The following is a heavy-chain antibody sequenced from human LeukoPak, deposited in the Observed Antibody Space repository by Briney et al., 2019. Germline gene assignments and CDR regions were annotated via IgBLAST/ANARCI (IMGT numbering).Heavy chain of an antibody. Sequence: GRSLRLSCAASGFTFSSYAMHWVRQAPGKGLEWVAVISYDGSNKYYADSVKGRFTISRDNSKNTLYLQMNSLRAEDTAVYYCARDRYYYGSGSPLDFWGQGILVTVSS. CDR1: GFTFSSYA. V-gene: IGHV3-30*04. J-gene: IGHJ4*02. D-gene: IGHD3-10*01. CDR2: ISYDGSNK. CDR3: ARDRYYYGSGSPLDF.